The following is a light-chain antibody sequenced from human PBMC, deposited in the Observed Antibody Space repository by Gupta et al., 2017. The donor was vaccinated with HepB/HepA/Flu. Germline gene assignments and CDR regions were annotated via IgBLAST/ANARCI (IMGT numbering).Light chain of an antibody. CDR1: QDIKNY. V-gene: IGKV1-33*01. CDR3: QQYDSFPYT. J-gene: IGKJ2*01. Sequence: DIHITQSPSSLSASVGDRVTITCQASQDIKNYLNWYQQKPGKAPKLLIYDVSNLERGVPSKFSGSKSGTHFAFTINTLQPDDIGTYFCQQYDSFPYTFGQGTKLEIK. CDR2: DVS.